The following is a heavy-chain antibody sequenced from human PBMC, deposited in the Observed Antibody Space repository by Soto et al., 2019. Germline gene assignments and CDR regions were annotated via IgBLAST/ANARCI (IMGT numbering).Heavy chain of an antibody. CDR2: ISYDGSNK. D-gene: IGHD3-3*01. Sequence: GGSLRLSCAASGFTFSSYAMHWVRQAPGKGLEWVAVISYDGSNKYYADSVKGRFTISRDNSKNTLYLQMNSLRAEDTAVYYCARKITIFGVVIISDYYYGMDVWGQGTTVTVSS. CDR1: GFTFSSYA. J-gene: IGHJ6*02. V-gene: IGHV3-30-3*01. CDR3: ARKITIFGVVIISDYYYGMDV.